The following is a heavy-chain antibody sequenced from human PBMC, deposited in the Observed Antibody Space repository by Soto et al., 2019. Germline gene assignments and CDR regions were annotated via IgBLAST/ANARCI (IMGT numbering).Heavy chain of an antibody. J-gene: IGHJ4*02. CDR3: ARFRRGSSGSNFFDF. V-gene: IGHV3-7*03. CDR1: GFTLSTYW. D-gene: IGHD3-22*01. Sequence: PGGSLRLSCAVSGFTLSTYWMSWVRQAPGKGLEWVANINQDAREKYYVDSVKGRFTVYRDNAKSSLYLQMNSLRVEDTAVYYCARFRRGSSGSNFFDFWGQGALVTVSS. CDR2: INQDAREK.